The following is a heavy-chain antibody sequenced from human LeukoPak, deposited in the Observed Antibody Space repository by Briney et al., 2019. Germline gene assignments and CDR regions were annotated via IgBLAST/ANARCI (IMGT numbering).Heavy chain of an antibody. CDR1: GFTFSNYA. D-gene: IGHD7-27*01. V-gene: IGHV3-23*01. Sequence: GGSLRLSCAASGFTFSNYAMKWVRQAPGKGLEWVSTVSGEGDTTYYADSVKGRFTISRDNSKNTLYLQMNSLRAEDTAVYYCAKDLNWGGRWGQGTLVTVSS. J-gene: IGHJ4*02. CDR3: AKDLNWGGR. CDR2: VSGEGDTT.